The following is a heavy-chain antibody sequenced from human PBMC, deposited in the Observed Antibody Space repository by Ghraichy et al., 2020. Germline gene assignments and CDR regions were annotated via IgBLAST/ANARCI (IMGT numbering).Heavy chain of an antibody. Sequence: SETLSLTCTVSGASIRSPDYFWGWVRQPAGKGLEWVGSAFYSGTDYYNPSLKIRVAVSVDTSKNQFSLKLTSVTAADSGLYFCTRHSSGTLQWYYRGVDVWGQGTTVIVSS. V-gene: IGHV4-39*01. CDR2: AFYSGTD. D-gene: IGHD6-19*01. CDR1: GASIRSPDYF. J-gene: IGHJ6*02. CDR3: TRHSSGTLQWYYRGVDV.